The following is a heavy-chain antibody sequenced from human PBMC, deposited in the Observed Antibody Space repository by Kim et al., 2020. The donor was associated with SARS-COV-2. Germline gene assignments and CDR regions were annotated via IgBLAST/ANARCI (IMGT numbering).Heavy chain of an antibody. V-gene: IGHV3-23*01. CDR2: ISGSGDAT. D-gene: IGHD3-10*01. Sequence: GGSLRLSCEVSGFSFHNFAMNWVRQAPGKGPESVSGISGSGDATYYSDAVKGRFTISRDNSKNTLYLQMNSLTAEDTATYYCAKAPGSYSTFFDSWGQGTRVTVSS. J-gene: IGHJ4*02. CDR3: AKAPGSYSTFFDS. CDR1: GFSFHNFA.